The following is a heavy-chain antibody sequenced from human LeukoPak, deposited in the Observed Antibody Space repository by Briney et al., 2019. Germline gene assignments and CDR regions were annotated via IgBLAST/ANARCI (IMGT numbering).Heavy chain of an antibody. CDR2: IKQDGSEK. CDR1: GFTFSSYW. CDR3: ARGFPRYSYGWPEDY. Sequence: GGSLRLSCAASGFTFSSYWMSWVRQAPGKGLEWVANIKQDGSEKYYVDSVKGRFTISRDNAKNSLYLQMNSLRAEDTAVYYCARGFPRYSYGWPEDYWGQGTLVTVSS. J-gene: IGHJ4*02. V-gene: IGHV3-7*01. D-gene: IGHD5-18*01.